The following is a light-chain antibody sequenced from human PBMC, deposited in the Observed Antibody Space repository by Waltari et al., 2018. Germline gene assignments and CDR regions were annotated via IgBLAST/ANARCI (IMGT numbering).Light chain of an antibody. CDR2: GKN. V-gene: IGLV3-19*01. CDR1: SLTNYY. J-gene: IGLJ3*02. CDR3: NSRDTSGYHWV. Sequence: SSELTQDPPVSVALGQTVTITCQGASLTNYYASWYQQKPGQAPVLVIYGKNNRPSGIPDRFAVSASGTTTSLTITGAQAEDEADYYCNSRDTSGYHWVFGGGTKLTVL.